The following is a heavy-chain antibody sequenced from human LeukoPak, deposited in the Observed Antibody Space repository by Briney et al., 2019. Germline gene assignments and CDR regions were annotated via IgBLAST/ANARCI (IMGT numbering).Heavy chain of an antibody. CDR1: GFTFSSYA. V-gene: IGHV3-23*01. D-gene: IGHD3-22*01. CDR3: AKGLTYYYDSSGSLFDY. J-gene: IGHJ4*02. Sequence: RGSLRLSCVASGFTFSSYAMSWVSQAPGKGLEWVSAISGSGGSTYYADSVKGRFTISRDNSKNTLYLQMNSLRAEDTAVYYCAKGLTYYYDSSGSLFDYWGQGTLVTVSS. CDR2: ISGSGGST.